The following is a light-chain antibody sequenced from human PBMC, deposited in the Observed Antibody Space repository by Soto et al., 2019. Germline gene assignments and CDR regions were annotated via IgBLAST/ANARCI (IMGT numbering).Light chain of an antibody. Sequence: QSVLTQPASVSGSPGQSITISCTGTSSDIGTYNLVSWYQHYPGKAPKLMIYEGIKRPSGVSNRFSGSKSGNTAFLTISGLQAEDEADYYCSSYTSSSTDVFGSGTKLTVL. CDR1: SSDIGTYNL. V-gene: IGLV2-14*02. J-gene: IGLJ1*01. CDR3: SSYTSSSTDV. CDR2: EGI.